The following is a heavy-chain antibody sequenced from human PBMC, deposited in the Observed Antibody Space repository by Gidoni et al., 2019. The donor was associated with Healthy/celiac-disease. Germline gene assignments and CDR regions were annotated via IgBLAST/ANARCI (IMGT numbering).Heavy chain of an antibody. D-gene: IGHD3-10*01. V-gene: IGHV1-2*04. CDR3: ARDLDEYYGSVGGGFDY. CDR1: GSTFTDYY. CDR2: INPNSGGT. J-gene: IGHJ4*02. Sequence: QVQLLQSGAAVKKPGASLKVSCTASGSTFTDYYMHWVRQAPGQGLEWMGWINPNSGGTNYAQKFQGWVTMTRDTSISTAYMELSRLRSDDTAVYYCARDLDEYYGSVGGGFDYWGQGTLVTVSS.